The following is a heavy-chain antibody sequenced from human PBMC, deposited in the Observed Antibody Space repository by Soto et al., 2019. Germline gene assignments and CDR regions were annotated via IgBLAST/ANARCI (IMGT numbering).Heavy chain of an antibody. J-gene: IGHJ6*03. CDR3: ARGSSGRNPYYYMDV. CDR1: GGSISSYY. Sequence: SETLSLTCTVSGGSISSYYWSWIRQPPGKGLEWIGYIYYSGSTNYNPSLKSRVTISVDTSKNQFSLKLSSVTAADTAVYYCARGSSGRNPYYYMDVWGKGTTVTVSS. CDR2: IYYSGST. D-gene: IGHD3-10*01. V-gene: IGHV4-59*01.